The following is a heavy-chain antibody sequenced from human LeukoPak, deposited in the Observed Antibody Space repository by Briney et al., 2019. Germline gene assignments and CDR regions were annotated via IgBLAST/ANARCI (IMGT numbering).Heavy chain of an antibody. CDR2: IYPSGST. CDR3: ARDREMATIPDAFDI. J-gene: IGHJ3*02. D-gene: IGHD5-24*01. Sequence: SETLSLTCTVSGGSISSYYWGWIRQPAGKGLEWLGHIYPSGSTNYSPSLKSRVTMSVDTSKNQFSLKLSSVTAADTAVYYCARDREMATIPDAFDIWGQGTMVTVSS. CDR1: GGSISSYY. V-gene: IGHV4-4*07.